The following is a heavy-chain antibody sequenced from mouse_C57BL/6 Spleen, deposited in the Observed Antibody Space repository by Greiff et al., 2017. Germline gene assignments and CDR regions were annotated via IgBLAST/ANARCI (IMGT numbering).Heavy chain of an antibody. D-gene: IGHD4-1*01. V-gene: IGHV1-42*01. Sequence: EVKLVESGPELVKPGASVKISCKASGYSFTGYYMNWVKQSPEKSLEWIGEINPSTGGTTYNQKFKAKATLTVDKSSSTAYMQLKSLTSEDSAVYYCARGLGDYWGQGTTLTVSS. J-gene: IGHJ2*01. CDR1: GYSFTGYY. CDR2: INPSTGGT. CDR3: ARGLGDY.